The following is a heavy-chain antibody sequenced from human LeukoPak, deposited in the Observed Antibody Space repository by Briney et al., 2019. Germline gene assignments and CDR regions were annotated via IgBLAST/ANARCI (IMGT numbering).Heavy chain of an antibody. V-gene: IGHV3-48*01. CDR3: ATYSSSNGREFQY. Sequence: HPGGSLRLSCVASGFTFSDYSVNWVRQAPGKGLEWVSYISISGTTINYADSVKGRFTISRDNPRNSLYLQMNSLRAEDTAVYYCATYSSSNGREFQYWGQGTLVTVSS. CDR2: ISISGTTI. D-gene: IGHD2-2*01. J-gene: IGHJ1*01. CDR1: GFTFSDYS.